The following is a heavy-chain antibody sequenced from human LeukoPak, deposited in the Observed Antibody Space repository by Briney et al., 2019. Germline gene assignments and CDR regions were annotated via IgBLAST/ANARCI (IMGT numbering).Heavy chain of an antibody. V-gene: IGHV1-58*02. CDR1: GFTFTSSA. CDR2: IVVGSGNT. CDR3: AATVDYCSGGSCNNHYYGMDV. J-gene: IGHJ6*02. Sequence: GTSVKVSCKASGFTFTSSAMQWVRQARGQRLEWIGWIVVGSGNTNYAQKFQERVTITRDMSARTVYMELSSLTSEDTAVCYCAATVDYCSGGSCNNHYYGMDVWGQGTTVTVSS. D-gene: IGHD2-15*01.